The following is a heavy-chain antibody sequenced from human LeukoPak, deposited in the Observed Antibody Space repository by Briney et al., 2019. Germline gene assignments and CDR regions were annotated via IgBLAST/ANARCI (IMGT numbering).Heavy chain of an antibody. D-gene: IGHD1-1*01. Sequence: ASVKVSCKASGYTFTGYYMHWVRQAPGQGFEWMGWINPNSGGTNYAQKFQGRVTMTRDTSISTAYMELSRLRSDDTAVYYCARNVRMSLSAFDIWGQGTMVTVSS. CDR2: INPNSGGT. CDR3: ARNVRMSLSAFDI. J-gene: IGHJ3*02. CDR1: GYTFTGYY. V-gene: IGHV1-2*02.